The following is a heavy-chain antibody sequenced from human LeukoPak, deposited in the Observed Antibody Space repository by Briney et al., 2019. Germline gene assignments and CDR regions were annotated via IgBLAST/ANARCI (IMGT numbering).Heavy chain of an antibody. J-gene: IGHJ4*02. CDR1: GFTVSSNY. Sequence: GGSLRLSCAASGFTVSSNYMSWVRQAPGKGLEWVSVINSGGSTYYADSVKGRFTISRDNSKNTLYLQMNSLRAEDTAVYYCARGGGSGSYYKFDYWGQGTLVTVSS. CDR2: INSGGST. CDR3: ARGGGSGSYYKFDY. V-gene: IGHV3-66*02. D-gene: IGHD3-10*01.